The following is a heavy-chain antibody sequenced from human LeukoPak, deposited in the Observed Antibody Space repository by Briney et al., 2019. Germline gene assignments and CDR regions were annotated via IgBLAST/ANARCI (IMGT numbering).Heavy chain of an antibody. D-gene: IGHD1-26*01. V-gene: IGHV1-46*01. CDR2: INPGGGST. CDR1: GYTFTSFY. CDR3: ARDGRWPE. Sequence: ASVKVSCKASGYTFTSFYIHWVRQAPGQGLEWMGVINPGGGSTSYAQKFQGRVTMTRDTSTSTVYMDLSSLRSEDAAVYYCARDGRWPEWGQGTLVTVSS. J-gene: IGHJ4*02.